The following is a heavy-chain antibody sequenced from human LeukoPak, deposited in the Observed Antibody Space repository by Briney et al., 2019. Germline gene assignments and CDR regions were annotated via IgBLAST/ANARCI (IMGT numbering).Heavy chain of an antibody. CDR2: FDPEDGET. CDR1: GYTLTELS. CDR3: ARGASRQTPYIFDY. Sequence: ASVKVSCKVSGYTLTELSMHWVRQAPGKGLEWMGGFDPEDGETIYAQKFQGRVTMTRDMSTSTVYMELSSLRSEDTAVYYCARGASRQTPYIFDYWGQGTLVTVSS. V-gene: IGHV1-24*01. D-gene: IGHD2-15*01. J-gene: IGHJ4*02.